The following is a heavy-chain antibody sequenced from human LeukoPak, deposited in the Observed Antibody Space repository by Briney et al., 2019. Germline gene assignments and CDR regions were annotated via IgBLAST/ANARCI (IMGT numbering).Heavy chain of an antibody. V-gene: IGHV4-59*01. D-gene: IGHD5-18*01. CDR1: GGSISSYY. CDR2: IYYSGST. Sequence: PSETLSLTCTVSGGSISSYYWSWIRQPPGKGLEWIGYIYYSGSTNYKSSLKSRVTISVDTSKNQFSLKLSSVTAADTAVYYCARTTEGGYSYGYFYYYYMDVWGKGTTVTISS. CDR3: ARTTEGGYSYGYFYYYYMDV. J-gene: IGHJ6*03.